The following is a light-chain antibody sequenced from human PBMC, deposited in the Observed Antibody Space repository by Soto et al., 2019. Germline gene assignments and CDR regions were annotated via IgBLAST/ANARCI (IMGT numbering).Light chain of an antibody. Sequence: DIQMTQSPSSVSASVGDRVTITCRASQTISTCLAWYQQKPGRAPKLLIYAASSLQSGVPSRFSGSGSGTDFTLTISSLQPEDVATYYCHQANSFPFTFGPGTKVDIK. CDR3: HQANSFPFT. J-gene: IGKJ3*01. CDR2: AAS. CDR1: QTISTC. V-gene: IGKV1-12*01.